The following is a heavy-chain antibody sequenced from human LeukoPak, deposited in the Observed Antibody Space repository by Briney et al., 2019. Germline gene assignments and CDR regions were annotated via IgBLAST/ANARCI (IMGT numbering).Heavy chain of an antibody. Sequence: GGSLRLSCAASGFTFSSYAMHWVRQAPGKGLEWVAVISYDGSNKYYADSVKGRFTISRDNAENSLFLHMNSLRAEDTAVYYCARCAVAAAGDYWGRGTLVTVSS. CDR2: ISYDGSNK. D-gene: IGHD6-13*01. CDR3: ARCAVAAAGDY. J-gene: IGHJ4*02. CDR1: GFTFSSYA. V-gene: IGHV3-30*04.